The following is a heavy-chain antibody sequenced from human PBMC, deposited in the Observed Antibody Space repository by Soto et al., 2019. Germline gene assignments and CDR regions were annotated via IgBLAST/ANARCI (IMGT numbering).Heavy chain of an antibody. CDR3: ASEYDSSGYYYYY. CDR2: INHSGST. D-gene: IGHD3-22*01. CDR1: GGSFSGYY. Sequence: SETLSLTCAVYGGSFSGYYWSWIRQPPGKGLEWIGEINHSGSTNYNPSPKSRVTISVDTSKNQFSLKLSSVTAADTAVYYCASEYDSSGYYYYYWGQGTLATVSS. V-gene: IGHV4-34*01. J-gene: IGHJ4*02.